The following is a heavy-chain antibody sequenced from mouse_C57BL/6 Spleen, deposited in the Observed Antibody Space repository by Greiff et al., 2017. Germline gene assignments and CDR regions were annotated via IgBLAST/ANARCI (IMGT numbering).Heavy chain of an antibody. Sequence: QVQLQQSGAELARPGASVKLSCKASGYTFTSYGISWVKQRTGQGLEWIGEIYPRSGNTYYNEKFKGKATLTADKSSSIAYMELRSLTSEDSAVYFCARSKGPITTVVAEGYYAMDYWGQGTSVTVSS. J-gene: IGHJ4*01. CDR1: GYTFTSYG. V-gene: IGHV1-81*01. D-gene: IGHD1-1*01. CDR2: IYPRSGNT. CDR3: ARSKGPITTVVAEGYYAMDY.